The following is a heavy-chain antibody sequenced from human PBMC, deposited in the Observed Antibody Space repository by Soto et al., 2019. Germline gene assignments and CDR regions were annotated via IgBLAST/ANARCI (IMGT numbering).Heavy chain of an antibody. CDR3: TQIYGSGSWGWYFHS. CDR2: VFWDDGE. V-gene: IGHV2-5*02. J-gene: IGHJ4*02. CDR1: GFSLTTTGLC. D-gene: IGHD1-26*01. Sequence: QITLRESGPSLVKPTETLTLTCTFSGFSLTTTGLCVGWVRQPPGKALEWLAVVFWDDGERYRPSLKTRVTITKDTSKNQVVLTMTNMDPVDTATYYCTQIYGSGSWGWYFHSWGQGSLVTVSS.